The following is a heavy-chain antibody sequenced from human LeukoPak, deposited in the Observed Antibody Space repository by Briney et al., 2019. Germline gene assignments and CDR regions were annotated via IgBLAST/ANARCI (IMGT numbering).Heavy chain of an antibody. CDR2: IYYSGST. V-gene: IGHV4-59*01. J-gene: IGHJ3*02. D-gene: IGHD6-19*01. Sequence: SETLSLTCTVSGGSISSYYWSWIRQPPGKGLEWIGYIYYSGSTNYNPSLKSRVTISADTSKNQFSLKLSSVTAADTAVYYCARVEGAVAGTAAFDIWGQGTMVTVSS. CDR3: ARVEGAVAGTAAFDI. CDR1: GGSISSYY.